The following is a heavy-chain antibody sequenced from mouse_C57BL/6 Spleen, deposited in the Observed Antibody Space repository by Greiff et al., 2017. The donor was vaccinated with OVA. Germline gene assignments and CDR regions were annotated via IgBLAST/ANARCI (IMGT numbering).Heavy chain of an antibody. CDR2: IDPSDSYT. Sequence: QVQLQQPGAELVMPGASVKLSCKASGYTFTSYWMHWVKQRPGQGLAWIGEIDPSDSYTNYNQKVQGKSTLTVDKSSSTAYMQLSSLTSEDSAVYYCASQIYYDYGGGVFDYWGQGTTLTVSS. CDR3: ASQIYYDYGGGVFDY. V-gene: IGHV1-69*01. J-gene: IGHJ2*01. D-gene: IGHD2-4*01. CDR1: GYTFTSYW.